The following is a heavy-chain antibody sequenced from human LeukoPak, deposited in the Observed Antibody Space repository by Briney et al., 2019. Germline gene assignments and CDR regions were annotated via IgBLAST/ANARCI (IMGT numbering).Heavy chain of an antibody. CDR3: ARGQLGYCIVS. CDR2: IRFDGGNK. D-gene: IGHD2-15*01. CDR1: GFMFSRFG. Sequence: PGGSLRLSCAASGFMFSRFGMHWVCQAPGKGLEWVAFIRFDGGNKYYADSVKGRFTISRDNAKNSLFLQMNSLRAEDTAVYYCARGQLGYCIVSWGQGTLVTVSS. J-gene: IGHJ5*02. V-gene: IGHV3-30*02.